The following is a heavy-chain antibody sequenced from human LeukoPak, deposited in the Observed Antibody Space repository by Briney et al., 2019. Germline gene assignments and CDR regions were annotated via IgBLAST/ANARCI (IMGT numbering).Heavy chain of an antibody. D-gene: IGHD4-17*01. CDR2: INPNSGGT. CDR3: ARGSGYTTVRDAFDI. Sequence: ASVKVSCKASGYTFTGYYMHWVRQAPGQGLEWMGRINPNSGGTNYAQKFQGRVTMTRDTSISTAYMELSRLRSEDTAVYYCARGSGYTTVRDAFDIWGQGTMVTVSS. V-gene: IGHV1-2*06. J-gene: IGHJ3*02. CDR1: GYTFTGYY.